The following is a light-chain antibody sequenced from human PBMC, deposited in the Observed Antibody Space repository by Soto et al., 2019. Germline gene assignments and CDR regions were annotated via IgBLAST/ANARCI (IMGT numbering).Light chain of an antibody. Sequence: EIVLTQSLATLSLSPGERATLSCRASQGVSSFLAWYQQKPGQAPRLLIYDASNRATGIPARFSGSGSGRDFTLTISSLEPEDFAVYYCQQRSDWPSFGGGTKVDIK. CDR3: QQRSDWPS. CDR1: QGVSSF. V-gene: IGKV3-11*02. CDR2: DAS. J-gene: IGKJ4*01.